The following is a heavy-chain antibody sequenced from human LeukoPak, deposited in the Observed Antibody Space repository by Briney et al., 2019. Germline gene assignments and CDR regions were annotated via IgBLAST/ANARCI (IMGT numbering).Heavy chain of an antibody. J-gene: IGHJ4*02. V-gene: IGHV1-2*06. CDR3: ARETYDYGLGSLFDY. CDR1: GYTFTGYY. D-gene: IGHD3-10*01. Sequence: ASVKVSCKASGYTFTGYYMHWVRQAPGQGLEWMGRINPNSGGTNYAQKFQGRVTMTRDTSISTAYMELSRLRSDDTAVYYCARETYDYGLGSLFDYWGQGTLVTVSS. CDR2: INPNSGGT.